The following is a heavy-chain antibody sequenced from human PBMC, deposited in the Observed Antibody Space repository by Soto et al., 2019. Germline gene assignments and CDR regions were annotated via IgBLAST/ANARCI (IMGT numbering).Heavy chain of an antibody. CDR3: ARGEYCSGGSCYYGYYYYMDV. CDR2: IIPIFGTA. Sequence: SVKVSCKASGGTFSSYAISWVRQAPGQGLEWMGGIIPIFGTANYAQKFQGRVTITADESTSTAYMELSSLRSEDTAVYYCARGEYCSGGSCYYGYYYYMDVWGKGTTVTVSS. D-gene: IGHD2-15*01. J-gene: IGHJ6*03. CDR1: GGTFSSYA. V-gene: IGHV1-69*13.